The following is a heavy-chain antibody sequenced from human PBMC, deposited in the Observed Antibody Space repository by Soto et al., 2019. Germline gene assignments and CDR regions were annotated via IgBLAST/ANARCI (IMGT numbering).Heavy chain of an antibody. Sequence: GESLKISCKGSGYSFTSYWISWVRQMPGKGLEWMGRIDPSDSYTNYSPSFQGHVTISADKSISTAYLQWSSLKASDTAMYYCASGRSSSRLDYWAQGTLVTVSS. CDR2: IDPSDSYT. V-gene: IGHV5-10-1*01. D-gene: IGHD6-6*01. CDR1: GYSFTSYW. J-gene: IGHJ4*02. CDR3: ASGRSSSRLDY.